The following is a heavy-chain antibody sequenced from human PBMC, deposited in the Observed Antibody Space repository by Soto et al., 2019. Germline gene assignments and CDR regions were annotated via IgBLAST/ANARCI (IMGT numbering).Heavy chain of an antibody. CDR1: GYTFTNYG. D-gene: IGHD1-1*01. Sequence: QVQLVQSGGEVKKPGASVNVFCKTSGYTFTNYGISWVRQAPGQGLEFMGWITTYNGNTNYAQKFQDRVTMTRDTSTSTAYMELRSLRSDDTAMYYCATFLQLRPLGYWGQGTLVTVSS. V-gene: IGHV1-18*01. CDR3: ATFLQLRPLGY. J-gene: IGHJ4*02. CDR2: ITTYNGNT.